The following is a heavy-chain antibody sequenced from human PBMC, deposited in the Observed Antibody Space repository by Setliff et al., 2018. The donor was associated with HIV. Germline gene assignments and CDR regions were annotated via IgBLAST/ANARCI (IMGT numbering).Heavy chain of an antibody. CDR3: TTGGAD. D-gene: IGHD3-16*01. Sequence: GGSLRLSCAAAGFTFSNAWMTWVRQAPGKGLEWVARIRNKKNGGTTYYAAPVKGRFTISRDDSKNTVYLQMNSLKSEDSALYYCTTGGADWGQGTRVTVSS. V-gene: IGHV3-15*01. CDR1: GFTFSNAW. J-gene: IGHJ4*02. CDR2: IRNKKNGGTT.